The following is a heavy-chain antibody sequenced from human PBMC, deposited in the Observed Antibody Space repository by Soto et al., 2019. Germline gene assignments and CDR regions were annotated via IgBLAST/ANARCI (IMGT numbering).Heavy chain of an antibody. CDR2: INPSGGST. Sequence: ASVKVSCKASGYTFTSNYMHWVRQAPGQGLEWMGIINPSGGSTSYAQKFQGWVTMTRDTSISTAYMELSRLRSDDTAVYYCAITVAGTGNLDYWGQGTLVTVSS. J-gene: IGHJ4*02. D-gene: IGHD6-19*01. CDR1: GYTFTSNY. V-gene: IGHV1-46*01. CDR3: AITVAGTGNLDY.